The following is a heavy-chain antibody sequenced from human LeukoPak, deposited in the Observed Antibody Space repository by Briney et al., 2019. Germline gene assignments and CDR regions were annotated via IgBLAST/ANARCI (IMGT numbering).Heavy chain of an antibody. CDR1: GFTFSRYW. CDR3: ARGLDHFDY. Sequence: GGSLRLSCAAFGFTFSRYWMSWVRQAPDKGLEWVANIKYDGSEKYYVDSVKGRFTISRDNAKNSLYLQMNSLRAEDTALYYCARGLDHFDYWGQGTLVTVSS. V-gene: IGHV3-7*01. CDR2: IKYDGSEK. J-gene: IGHJ4*02. D-gene: IGHD3-9*01.